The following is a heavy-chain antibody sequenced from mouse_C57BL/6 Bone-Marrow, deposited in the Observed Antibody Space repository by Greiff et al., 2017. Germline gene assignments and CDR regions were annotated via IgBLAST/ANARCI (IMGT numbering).Heavy chain of an antibody. D-gene: IGHD2-2*01. CDR1: GYTFTDYE. V-gene: IGHV1-15*01. CDR2: IDPETGGT. J-gene: IGHJ2*01. Sequence: QVQLQQSGAELVRPGASVTLSCKASGYTFTDYEMHWVKQTPVHGLEWIGAIDPETGGTAYNQKFKGKAILTADKSSSTAYMELRSLTSEDSAVYYCTREGVKDFDYWGQGTTLTVSS. CDR3: TREGVKDFDY.